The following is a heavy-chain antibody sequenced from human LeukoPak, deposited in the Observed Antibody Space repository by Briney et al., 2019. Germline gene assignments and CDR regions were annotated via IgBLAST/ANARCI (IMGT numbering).Heavy chain of an antibody. CDR2: MNPNSGNT. J-gene: IGHJ4*02. D-gene: IGHD5-18*01. Sequence: GASVKVSCKASGYTFTSYDINWVRQATGQGLEWMGWMNPNSGNTGYAQKFQGRVTMTRNTSISTAYMELSSLRSEDTAVYYCARGRGYSYGLYRREIDYWGQGTLVTVSS. CDR3: ARGRGYSYGLYRREIDY. CDR1: GYTFTSYD. V-gene: IGHV1-8*01.